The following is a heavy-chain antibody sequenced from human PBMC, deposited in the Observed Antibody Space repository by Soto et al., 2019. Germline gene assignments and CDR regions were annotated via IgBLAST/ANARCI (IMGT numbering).Heavy chain of an antibody. CDR3: ARGSSNAFDI. CDR2: IKPDGRDK. Sequence: EVQLVESGGGLVQPGESLRLSCAASGFNFYHYWMNWVRQAQGKGPEWVANIKPDGRDKNYVDSVKGRFTISRDNAKNSPFLQMNSLRAESTAVYYCARGSSNAFDIWGQGTMVTVSS. CDR1: GFNFYHYW. V-gene: IGHV3-7*02. J-gene: IGHJ3*02.